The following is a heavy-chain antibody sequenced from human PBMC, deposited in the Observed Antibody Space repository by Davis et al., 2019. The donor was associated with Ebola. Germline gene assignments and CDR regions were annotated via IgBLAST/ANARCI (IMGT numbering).Heavy chain of an antibody. V-gene: IGHV1-46*01. CDR3: ARGKGWNYDAFDI. CDR1: GYTFTSYY. D-gene: IGHD1-1*01. J-gene: IGHJ3*02. CDR2: INPSDDTT. Sequence: ASVKVSCKASGYTFTSYYVYWVRQAPGQGPQWMGVINPSDDTTAYAQTFQGRLTVPRDTSTDTVYMRLSSLRSEDTAVYYCARGKGWNYDAFDIWGQGTMVTVSS.